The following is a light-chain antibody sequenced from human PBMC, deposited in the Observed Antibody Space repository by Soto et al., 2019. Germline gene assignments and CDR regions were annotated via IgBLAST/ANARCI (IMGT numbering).Light chain of an antibody. CDR2: GAS. Sequence: EIVITQSPATLSVSPGERATLSCRASQSVSSNLAWYQQKPGQAPRLLIYGASTRATGIPARFSGSGSGTDFTLTISRVEPEDFAVYYCQQYGSSPKTFGQGTKVDIK. V-gene: IGKV3-15*01. CDR1: QSVSSN. CDR3: QQYGSSPKT. J-gene: IGKJ1*01.